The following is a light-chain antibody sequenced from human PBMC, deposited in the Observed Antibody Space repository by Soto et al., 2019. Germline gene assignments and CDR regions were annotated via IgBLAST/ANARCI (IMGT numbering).Light chain of an antibody. V-gene: IGLV2-14*01. CDR1: SSDVGGFHS. CDR3: SSYTTSSTDV. J-gene: IGLJ1*01. CDR2: EVS. Sequence: QSALTQPASVSGSPGQSITISCTGTSSDVGGFHSVSWYQQHPGKAPKLIIYEVSNRPSGVSNRFSGSKSGNTASLTISGLQTEDEADYYCSSYTTSSTDVLGTGTKVP.